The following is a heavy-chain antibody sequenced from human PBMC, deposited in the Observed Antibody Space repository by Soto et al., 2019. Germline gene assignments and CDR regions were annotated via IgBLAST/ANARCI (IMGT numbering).Heavy chain of an antibody. CDR2: ISGSGGST. CDR1: GFTFSSYA. D-gene: IGHD2-8*01. Sequence: GGSLRLSCAASGFTFSSYAMSWVRQAPGKGLEWVSAISGSGGSTYYADSVKGRFTISRDNSKNTLYLQMNSLRAEDTAVYYCAKPYCTNGVCYEDYYMDVGGKGTTVTVSS. CDR3: AKPYCTNGVCYEDYYMDV. J-gene: IGHJ6*03. V-gene: IGHV3-23*01.